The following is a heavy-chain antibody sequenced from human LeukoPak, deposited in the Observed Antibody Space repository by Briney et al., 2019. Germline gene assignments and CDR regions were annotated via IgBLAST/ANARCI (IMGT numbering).Heavy chain of an antibody. V-gene: IGHV3-7*01. Sequence: GGSLTLSCAASGFTFSSYWMTWVRQVPGKGLEWVANIKQDGSEKYYVDSMKGRFTISRDNAKNSLYLQMNSLRAEDTAVYYCARDARQLPNWGQGTLVTVSS. CDR3: ARDARQLPN. J-gene: IGHJ4*02. CDR2: IKQDGSEK. D-gene: IGHD2-2*01. CDR1: GFTFSSYW.